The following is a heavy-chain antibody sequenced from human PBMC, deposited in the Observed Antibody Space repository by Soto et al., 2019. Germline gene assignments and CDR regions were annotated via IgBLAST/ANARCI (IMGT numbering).Heavy chain of an antibody. CDR3: TKDIRVSNDFYGMDV. CDR2: ISCNSGTI. CDR1: GFIFDDFA. Sequence: GGSLRLSCAASGFIFDDFAMDWVRQSPGKGLEWVSGISCNSGTIGYADSVKGRFTISRDNAQNSLFLQMNSLRPEDTAVYYCTKDIRVSNDFYGMDVWGQGTTVTVSS. V-gene: IGHV3-9*01. J-gene: IGHJ6*02. D-gene: IGHD6-13*01.